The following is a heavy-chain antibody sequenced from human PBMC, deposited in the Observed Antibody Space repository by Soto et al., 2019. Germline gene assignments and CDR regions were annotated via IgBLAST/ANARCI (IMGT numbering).Heavy chain of an antibody. V-gene: IGHV3-23*01. CDR3: AQENRGPDY. CDR2: ISGTGSTT. D-gene: IGHD3-10*01. CDR1: GFTFNNDG. Sequence: GGSLRLSCAASGFTFNNDGMSWVRQAPGRGLEWVSAISGTGSTTYYAVSVKGRFTISTDNSKNMLYLQMNSLRAEDTAVYYCAQENRGPDYWGPGTLVTVSS. J-gene: IGHJ4*02.